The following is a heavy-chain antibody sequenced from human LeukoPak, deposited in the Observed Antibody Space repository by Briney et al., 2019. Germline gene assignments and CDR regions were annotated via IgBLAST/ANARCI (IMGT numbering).Heavy chain of an antibody. Sequence: SETLSLTCTVSGTSVSNYYWNWIRQPPGKRLEWIGYISYSGNTNYNPSLKSRVTISLDTSNNQFSLSLTSVTAADTALYYCACTEYGSPPFDYRGQGILVTVSS. CDR1: GTSVSNYY. J-gene: IGHJ4*02. V-gene: IGHV4-59*02. D-gene: IGHD2/OR15-2a*01. CDR2: ISYSGNT. CDR3: ACTEYGSPPFDY.